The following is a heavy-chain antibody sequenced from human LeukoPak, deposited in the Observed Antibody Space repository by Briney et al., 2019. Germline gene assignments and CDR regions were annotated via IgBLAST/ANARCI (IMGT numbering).Heavy chain of an antibody. V-gene: IGHV4-4*07. CDR3: ARDGITMVRGVNSYYFDY. CDR1: GGSISSYY. Sequence: SETLSLTCTVSGGSISSYYWSWIRQPAGKGLEWIGRIYTSGSTNYNPSLKSRVTMSVDTSKNQFSLKLSSVTAADTAVYYCARDGITMVRGVNSYYFDYWGRGTLVTVSS. J-gene: IGHJ4*02. D-gene: IGHD3-10*01. CDR2: IYTSGST.